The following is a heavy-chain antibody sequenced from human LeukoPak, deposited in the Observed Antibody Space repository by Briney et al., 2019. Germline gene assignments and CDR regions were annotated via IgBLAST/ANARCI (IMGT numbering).Heavy chain of an antibody. CDR2: IKPDGSDT. V-gene: IGHV3-74*01. J-gene: IGHJ5*02. D-gene: IGHD6-19*01. CDR1: GFTFSTYS. Sequence: GSLRLSCAASGFTFSTYSMHWVRQAPGEGLVWVSHIKPDGSDTTYADSMKGRFTISRDNSKNTLYLQMNSLRAEDTAVYYCARARRVAGENWFDPWGQGTLVTVSS. CDR3: ARARRVAGENWFDP.